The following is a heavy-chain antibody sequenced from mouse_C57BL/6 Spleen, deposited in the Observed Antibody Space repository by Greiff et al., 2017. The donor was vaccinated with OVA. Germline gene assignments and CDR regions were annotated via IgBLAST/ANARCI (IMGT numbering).Heavy chain of an antibody. CDR2: IDPSDSYT. D-gene: IGHD1-1*01. CDR1: GYTFTSYW. CDR3: ARGDGSSSYYFDY. Sequence: VQLQQSGAELVMPGASVKLSCKASGYTFTSYWMHWVKQRPGQGLEWIGEIDPSDSYTNYNQKFKGKSTLTVDKSSSTAYMQLSSLTSEDSAVYYCARGDGSSSYYFDYWGQGTTLTVSS. V-gene: IGHV1-69*01. J-gene: IGHJ2*01.